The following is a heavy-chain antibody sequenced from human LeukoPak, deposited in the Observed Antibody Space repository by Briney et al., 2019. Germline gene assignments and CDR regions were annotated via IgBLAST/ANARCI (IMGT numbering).Heavy chain of an antibody. CDR1: GGSISSGGYY. CDR2: IYTSGST. J-gene: IGHJ4*02. D-gene: IGHD2-2*01. CDR3: ARGAHCSSGKCSFFDY. Sequence: PSQTLSLTCTVSGGSISSGGYYWSWIRQPAGKGLEWIGRIYTSGSTNYKSSLKSRLTMSVDTSKSQLSLNLSSVTAADTAVYYCARGAHCSSGKCSFFDYWGQGTLVTVSS. V-gene: IGHV4-61*02.